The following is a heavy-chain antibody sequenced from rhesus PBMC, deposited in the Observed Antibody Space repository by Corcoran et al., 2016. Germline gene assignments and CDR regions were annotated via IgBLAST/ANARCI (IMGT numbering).Heavy chain of an antibody. Sequence: QVTLRESGPALIKPTQTLGLTCTFSGFSLSTYGVGVGWIRQAPGRALEWLASIYWDNDECYSTSLKNRLSIYKDTSKNQVVLTLTNVDPVDTATYYCAHKPYKGWAETYFDYWGQGVLVTVSS. CDR2: IYWDNDE. CDR1: GFSLSTYGVG. J-gene: IGHJ4*01. D-gene: IGHD1-26*01. CDR3: AHKPYKGWAETYFDY. V-gene: IGHV2S2*01.